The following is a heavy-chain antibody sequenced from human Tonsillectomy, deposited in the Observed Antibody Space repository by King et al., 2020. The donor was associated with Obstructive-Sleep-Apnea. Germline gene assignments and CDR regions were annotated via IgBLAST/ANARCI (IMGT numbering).Heavy chain of an antibody. CDR1: GYTFTGYY. V-gene: IGHV1-2*02. D-gene: IGHD6-6*01. CDR3: ARDRDQYSSSTFQH. Sequence: HVQLVQSGAEVKKPGASVKVSCKASGYTFTGYYMHWVRQAPGQGLEWMGWISPNSGGTNYTQEFQGRVTMTRDTSISTAYMELSSLRSYDTAVYFCARDRDQYSSSTFQHWGQGTLVTVSS. CDR2: ISPNSGGT. J-gene: IGHJ1*01.